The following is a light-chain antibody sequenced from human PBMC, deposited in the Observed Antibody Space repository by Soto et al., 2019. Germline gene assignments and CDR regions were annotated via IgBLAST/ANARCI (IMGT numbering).Light chain of an antibody. CDR3: QQYAISPWT. CDR1: QSVSSSY. J-gene: IGKJ1*01. Sequence: EIVLTQSPGTLSLSPGERATLSCRASQSVSSSYLAWYQQKPGQAPRLLIFGVSSRATGIPDRFSGSGSGTDFTLTISRLEPEDFAGYHCQQYAISPWTFGQGTKVEIK. V-gene: IGKV3-20*01. CDR2: GVS.